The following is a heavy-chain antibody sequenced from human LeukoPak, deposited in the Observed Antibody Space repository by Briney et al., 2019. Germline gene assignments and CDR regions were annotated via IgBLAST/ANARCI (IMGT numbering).Heavy chain of an antibody. CDR1: GFTFSSYS. D-gene: IGHD3-3*01. CDR3: ARDLGDYDFWSGSFDY. J-gene: IGHJ4*02. CDR2: ISSSGSTI. V-gene: IGHV3-48*01. Sequence: GGSLRLSCAASGFTFSSYSMNWVRQAPGKGLEWVSYISSSGSTIYYADSVKGRFTISRDNAKNSLYLQMNSLRAEDTAVYYCARDLGDYDFWSGSFDYWGQGTLVTVSS.